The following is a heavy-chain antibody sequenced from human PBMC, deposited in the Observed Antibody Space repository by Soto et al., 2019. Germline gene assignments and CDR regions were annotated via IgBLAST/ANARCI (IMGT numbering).Heavy chain of an antibody. Sequence: LRLSCAASGFNVGAFAVNWVRQAPGKGLEWVSGISVSDALIYYADSVRGRFSISRDASENILYLQMNSLRVDDTALYYCTRETVAGITGLDYWGPGTLVTVSS. J-gene: IGHJ4*02. D-gene: IGHD1-20*01. CDR1: GFNVGAFA. V-gene: IGHV3-23*01. CDR3: TRETVAGITGLDY. CDR2: ISVSDALI.